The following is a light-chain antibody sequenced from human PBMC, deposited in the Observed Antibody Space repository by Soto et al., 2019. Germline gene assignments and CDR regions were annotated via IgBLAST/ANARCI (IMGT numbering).Light chain of an antibody. CDR1: SSNIGAGHG. V-gene: IGLV1-40*01. J-gene: IGLJ1*01. CDR3: QSYDSKLSGYV. Sequence: QPVLTQPPSVSGAPGQRVTISCTGSSSNIGAGHGVHWYQQLPGTAPKLLIFDNTNRPSGVPDRFSGSRSGTSASLAITGLQAEDEADYYCQSYDSKLSGYVFGAGSKLTVL. CDR2: DNT.